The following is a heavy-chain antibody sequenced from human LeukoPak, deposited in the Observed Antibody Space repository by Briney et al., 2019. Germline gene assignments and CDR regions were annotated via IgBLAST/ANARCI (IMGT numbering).Heavy chain of an antibody. CDR3: ARDRYYYDSSGYYYAGDY. J-gene: IGHJ4*02. Sequence: PGGSLRLSCAAAGFNFDEYAMHWVRQVPGKGLEWVSGITWNSDTVGYADSVKGRFTISRDNAKNSLYLQMNSLRAEDTAVYYCARDRYYYDSSGYYYAGDYWGQGTLVTVSS. CDR1: GFNFDEYA. CDR2: ITWNSDTV. V-gene: IGHV3-9*01. D-gene: IGHD3-22*01.